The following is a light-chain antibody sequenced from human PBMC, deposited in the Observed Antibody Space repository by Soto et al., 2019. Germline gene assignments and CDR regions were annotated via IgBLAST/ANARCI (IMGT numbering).Light chain of an antibody. CDR3: SSYTGSSTTVI. Sequence: QSALTQPASVSGSPGQSITISCTGTSGDVGGYNYVSWYQQHPGKAPKLMIYEVTNRPSGVSNRFSGSKSGNVASLTISGLQAEDEADYYCSSYTGSSTTVIFGGGTKLTVL. J-gene: IGLJ2*01. V-gene: IGLV2-14*01. CDR2: EVT. CDR1: SGDVGGYNY.